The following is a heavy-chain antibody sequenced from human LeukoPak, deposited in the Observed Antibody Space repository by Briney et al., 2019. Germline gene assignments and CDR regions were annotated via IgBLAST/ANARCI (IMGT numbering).Heavy chain of an antibody. CDR2: IDYSGHT. V-gene: IGHV4-39*01. D-gene: IGHD3-16*01. Sequence: PSETLSLTCTVSGASISSSSRADYFFWGGIRQAPGKGLEWIGSIDYSGHTYYNPSLKTRATISVDTPKNQFSLSLRSVTAADTAVYYCARPLYNSWDRFDPWGQGTLITVS. CDR1: GASISSSSRADYFF. J-gene: IGHJ5*02. CDR3: ARPLYNSWDRFDP.